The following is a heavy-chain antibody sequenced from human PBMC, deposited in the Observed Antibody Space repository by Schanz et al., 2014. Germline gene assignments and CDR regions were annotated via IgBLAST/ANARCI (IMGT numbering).Heavy chain of an antibody. J-gene: IGHJ4*02. CDR3: ARGGFGEVSYFDY. CDR1: GFNFSDYA. V-gene: IGHV3-23*01. CDR2: ISASGGTT. Sequence: DVHLLESGGGLVPPGGSLRLSCAASGFNFSDYAMCWVRQAPGKGLEWVSAISASGGTTYYADSVKGRFTISRDNSKNTLYLQMNSLRAEDTAVYYCARGGFGEVSYFDYWGQGTLVTVSS. D-gene: IGHD3-10*01.